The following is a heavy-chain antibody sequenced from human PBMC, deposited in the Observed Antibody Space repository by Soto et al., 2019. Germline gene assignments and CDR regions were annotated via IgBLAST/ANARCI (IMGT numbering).Heavy chain of an antibody. V-gene: IGHV3-33*01. CDR2: IWFDGNNK. CDR1: GFSFSAFG. J-gene: IGHJ5*02. D-gene: IGHD3-22*01. Sequence: PGGSLRLSCAASGFSFSAFGMHWVRQAPGKGLEWVAFIWFDGNNKYFAESVSGRFTISRDNSNNTLYLQMNSLRADDTAVYYCARAFYDSVGFYYASDSWGQGTQVTVSS. CDR3: ARAFYDSVGFYYASDS.